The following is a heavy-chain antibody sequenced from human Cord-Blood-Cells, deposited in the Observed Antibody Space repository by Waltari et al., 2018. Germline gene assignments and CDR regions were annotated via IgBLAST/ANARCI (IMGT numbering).Heavy chain of an antibody. D-gene: IGHD1-26*01. V-gene: IGHV1-24*01. CDR3: ATDLGYSGSYFDAFDI. Sequence: QVQLVQSGAEGKKPGASVKFSCKVSGSTLTELSMHCVRQAPGKGLEWMGGFDPEDGETIYAQKFQGRVTMTEDTSTDTAYMELSSLRSEDTAVYYCATDLGYSGSYFDAFDIWGQGTMVTVSS. CDR2: FDPEDGET. J-gene: IGHJ3*02. CDR1: GSTLTELS.